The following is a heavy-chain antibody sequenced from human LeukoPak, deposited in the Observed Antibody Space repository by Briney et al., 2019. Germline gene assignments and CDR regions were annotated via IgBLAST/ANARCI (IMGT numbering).Heavy chain of an antibody. CDR3: ARDTGVFDY. CDR1: GFSFRNTW. Sequence: GGSLRLSCTASGFSFRNTWMSWVRQAPGKGLEWVANIKQDETEIYYADSVKGRFTISRDNAKNSVYLQMNSLRAEDTAVYYCARDTGVFDYWGQGTLVTVSS. CDR2: IKQDETEI. D-gene: IGHD1-14*01. V-gene: IGHV3-7*01. J-gene: IGHJ4*02.